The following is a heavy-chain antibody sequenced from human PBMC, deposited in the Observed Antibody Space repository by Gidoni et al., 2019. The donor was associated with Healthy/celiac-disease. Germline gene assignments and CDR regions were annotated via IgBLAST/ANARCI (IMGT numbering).Heavy chain of an antibody. Sequence: VHLVQSGAAVKKPGCSVKVSCKASGRPFRSYPISWVRQAPGQGLEWMGGIIPILCIANYAQKYQGRVTITADKSTSTAYMELRSLRSEETAVDYGASFSGYYAFDIWGQGTMVTVSS. D-gene: IGHD3-22*01. V-gene: IGHV1-69*04. J-gene: IGHJ3*02. CDR3: ASFSGYYAFDI. CDR2: IIPILCIA. CDR1: GRPFRSYP.